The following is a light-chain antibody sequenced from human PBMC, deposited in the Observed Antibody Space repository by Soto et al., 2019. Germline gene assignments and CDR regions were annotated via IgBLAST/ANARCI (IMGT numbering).Light chain of an antibody. CDR3: KQYGSPPRP. V-gene: IGKV3-20*01. J-gene: IGKJ2*01. CDR1: QSVSSSY. Sequence: EIVLTQSPGTLSLSPGERATLSCRASQSVSSSYLAWYQQKPGQAPRLLIYGASSRATGIPDRFSGSGSGTDFTLTISSLEPEVFAVYYCKQYGSPPRPFGQGTKLEIK. CDR2: GAS.